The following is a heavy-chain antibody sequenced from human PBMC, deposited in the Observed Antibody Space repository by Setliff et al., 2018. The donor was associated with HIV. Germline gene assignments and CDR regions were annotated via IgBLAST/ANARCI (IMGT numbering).Heavy chain of an antibody. V-gene: IGHV1-2*02. CDR1: GYTFSDYY. J-gene: IGHJ3*02. CDR2: INPNSGGT. Sequence: ASVKASCKASGYTFSDYYMHWVRQAPGQGLEWMGWINPNSGGTNYAQKFQGRVNMTRDTSISTTYMELSRLRSDDTAVYYCARDPGYKSTWYGVFDIWGQGTMVTVS. D-gene: IGHD6-13*01. CDR3: ARDPGYKSTWYGVFDI.